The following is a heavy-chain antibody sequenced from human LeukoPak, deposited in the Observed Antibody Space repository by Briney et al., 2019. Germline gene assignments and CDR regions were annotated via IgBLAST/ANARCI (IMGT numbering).Heavy chain of an antibody. V-gene: IGHV4-59*01. CDR2: IYYSGST. J-gene: IGHJ4*02. CDR1: GVSISSYY. CDR3: ARATYGGPFDY. Sequence: SETLSLTCTVSGVSISSYYWSWIRQPPGKGLEWIGYIYYSGSTNYNPSLKSRVTISVGTSKNQFSLKLSSVTAADTAVYYCARATYGGPFDYWGQGTLVTVSS. D-gene: IGHD4-23*01.